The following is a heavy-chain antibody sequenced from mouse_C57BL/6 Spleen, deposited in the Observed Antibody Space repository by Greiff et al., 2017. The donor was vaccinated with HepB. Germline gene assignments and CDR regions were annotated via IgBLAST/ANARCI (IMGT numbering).Heavy chain of an antibody. CDR3: ARSFYVSWLAY. V-gene: IGHV14-2*01. CDR2: IDPEDGAT. D-gene: IGHD2-3*01. J-gene: IGHJ3*01. CDR1: GFNIKDYY. Sequence: EVQLKQSGAELVKPGASVKLSCTASGFNIKDYYMHWVKQRTEQGLEWIGRIDPEDGATKYAPKFQGKATITADTSSNTAYLQLSSRTSEDTAVYDRARSFYVSWLAYGGQGTLVTVS.